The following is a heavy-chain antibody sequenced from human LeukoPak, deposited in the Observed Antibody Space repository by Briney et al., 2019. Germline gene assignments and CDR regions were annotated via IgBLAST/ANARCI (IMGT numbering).Heavy chain of an antibody. J-gene: IGHJ4*02. V-gene: IGHV4-39*07. CDR1: GGSISSASYY. CDR3: ARGGRGYSYEIDY. Sequence: KTSETLSLTCTVSGGSISSASYYWGWIRQPPGKGLEWIGNIYYSGNSYYNPSLKSRVTISVDTSKNQFSLKLSSVTAADTAVYYCARGGRGYSYEIDYWGQGTLVTVSS. D-gene: IGHD5-18*01. CDR2: IYYSGNS.